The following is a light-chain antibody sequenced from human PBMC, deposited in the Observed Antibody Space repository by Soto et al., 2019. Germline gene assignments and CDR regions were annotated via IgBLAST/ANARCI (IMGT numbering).Light chain of an antibody. CDR3: ATWDDNVKGPV. CDR2: TDS. J-gene: IGLJ2*01. Sequence: QSALTQPASASGPPGQRVTISCSGRASNIGSNFVSWYQVVPGTAPKLLIYTDSHRPSGVPDRFSGSRSGTSASLDISGLQSDDEADYFCATWDDNVKGPVFGGGTKVTVL. V-gene: IGLV1-44*01. CDR1: ASNIGSNF.